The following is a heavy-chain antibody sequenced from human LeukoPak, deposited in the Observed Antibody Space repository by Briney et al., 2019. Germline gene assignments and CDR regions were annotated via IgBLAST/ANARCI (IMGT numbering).Heavy chain of an antibody. CDR3: ARARGSTVATLGY. Sequence: RRASVKVSCKASGYTFTGYYMHWVRQAPGQGLEWMGWINPNSGGTNYAQKFQGRVTMTRDTSISTAYMELSRLRSDDTAVYYCARARGSTVATLGYWGQGTLVTASS. D-gene: IGHD5-12*01. V-gene: IGHV1-2*02. J-gene: IGHJ4*02. CDR1: GYTFTGYY. CDR2: INPNSGGT.